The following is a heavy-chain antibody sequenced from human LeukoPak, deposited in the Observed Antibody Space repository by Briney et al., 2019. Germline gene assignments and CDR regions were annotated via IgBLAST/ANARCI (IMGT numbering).Heavy chain of an antibody. CDR1: GYTFIGYY. J-gene: IGHJ6*02. D-gene: IGHD3-10*01. CDR3: ARVAGSGPYYYGMDV. CDR2: INPNSGGT. V-gene: IGHV1-2*04. Sequence: ASVKVSCKASGYTFIGYYIHWVRQAPGQGLEWMGWINPNSGGTNYAQKFQGWVTMTRDTSISTAYMELSRLRSDDTAVYYCARVAGSGPYYYGMDVWGQGTTVTVSS.